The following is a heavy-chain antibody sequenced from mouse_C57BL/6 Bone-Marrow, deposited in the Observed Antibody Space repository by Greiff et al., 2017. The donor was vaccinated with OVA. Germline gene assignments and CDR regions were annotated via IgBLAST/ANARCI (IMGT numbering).Heavy chain of an antibody. CDR2: IYPYNGDS. CDR3: ARCLSETWYFDV. V-gene: IGHV1-31*01. CDR1: GYSFTGYY. J-gene: IGHJ1*03. Sequence: EVQLQQSGPELVKPGASVKISCKASGYSFTGYYMHWVKQSHGNILDWIGYIYPYNGDSSYNQKFKGKATLTVDKSSSTAYMELLSLTSEDSAVDYCARCLSETWYFDVWGTGTTVTVAS. D-gene: IGHD2-3*01.